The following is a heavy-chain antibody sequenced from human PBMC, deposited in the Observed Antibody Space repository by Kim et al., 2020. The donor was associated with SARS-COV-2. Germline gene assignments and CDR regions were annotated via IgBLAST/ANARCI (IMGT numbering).Heavy chain of an antibody. V-gene: IGHV3-74*01. CDR2: INSDGSST. Sequence: GGSLRLSCAASGFTFSSYWMHWVRQAPGKGLVWVSRINSDGSSTSYADSVKGRFTISRDNAKNTLYLQMNSLRAEDTAVYYCAREAQWYYDFWSSPPLQGSGPARFDPWGQGTLVTVSS. CDR3: AREAQWYYDFWSSPPLQGSGPARFDP. CDR1: GFTFSSYW. J-gene: IGHJ5*02. D-gene: IGHD3-3*01.